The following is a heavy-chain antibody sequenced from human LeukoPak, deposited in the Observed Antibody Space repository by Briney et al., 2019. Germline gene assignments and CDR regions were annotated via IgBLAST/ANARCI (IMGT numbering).Heavy chain of an antibody. CDR3: ARVDYERAFDI. CDR2: IYYSGST. D-gene: IGHD4-17*01. J-gene: IGHJ3*02. Sequence: SETLSLTCTVSGGSISSSSYYWGWIRQPPGKGLEWIGSIYYSGSTYYNPSLKSRVTISVDTSKNQFSLKLSSVTTADTAVYYCARVDYERAFDIWGQGTMVTVSS. CDR1: GGSISSSSYY. V-gene: IGHV4-39*01.